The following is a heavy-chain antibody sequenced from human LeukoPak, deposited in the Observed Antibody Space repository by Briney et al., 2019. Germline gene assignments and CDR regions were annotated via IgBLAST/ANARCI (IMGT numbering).Heavy chain of an antibody. CDR1: GFTFSDYY. CDR2: ISSSGSTI. Sequence: GGSLRLSCAASGFTFSDYYMSWIRQAPGKGLEWVSYISSSGSTIYYADSVKGRFTISRENAKNSLYLQMNSLRAEDTAVYYCARVRLGQQLAYYMDVWGKGTTVTVSS. V-gene: IGHV3-11*04. CDR3: ARVRLGQQLAYYMDV. D-gene: IGHD6-13*01. J-gene: IGHJ6*03.